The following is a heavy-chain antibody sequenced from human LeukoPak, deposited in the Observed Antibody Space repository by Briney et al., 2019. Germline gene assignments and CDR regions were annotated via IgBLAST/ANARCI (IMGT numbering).Heavy chain of an antibody. J-gene: IGHJ4*02. CDR2: IRYDGSNK. D-gene: IGHD4-17*01. CDR3: AKEGTVTPIDY. Sequence: GESLKISCAASGFIFSSYGMYWVRQAPGKGLEGVAFIRYDGSNKYYADSVKGRFTISRDNSKNTLYVQMSSLRVEDTAVYYCAKEGTVTPIDYWGQGTPVTVSS. V-gene: IGHV3-30*02. CDR1: GFIFSSYG.